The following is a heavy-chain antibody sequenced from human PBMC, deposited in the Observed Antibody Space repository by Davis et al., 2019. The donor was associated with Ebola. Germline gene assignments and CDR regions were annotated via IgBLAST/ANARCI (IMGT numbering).Heavy chain of an antibody. Sequence: GESLKISCAASGFTFRIYAMSWVRQAPGKGLEWVSGIVGSGTTYYADSVKGRFTISRDNSKKTLSLQMSSLRADDTAVYYCARVEVDTAMYPYRTFFDYWGQGTLVTVSS. CDR1: GFTFRIYA. V-gene: IGHV3-66*01. J-gene: IGHJ4*02. CDR3: ARVEVDTAMYPYRTFFDY. D-gene: IGHD5-18*01. CDR2: IVGSGTT.